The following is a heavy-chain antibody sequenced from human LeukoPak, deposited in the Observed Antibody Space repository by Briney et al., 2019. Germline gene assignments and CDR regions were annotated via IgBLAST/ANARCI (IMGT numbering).Heavy chain of an antibody. J-gene: IGHJ5*02. CDR3: ARRRRIAAAGTMWFDP. CDR1: GFTFSSYS. Sequence: GGSLRLSCAASGFTFSSYSMNWVRQAPGKGLEWVSYISCRSSTIYYADSVKGRFTISRDNAKNSLYLQMNSLRDEDTAVYYCARRRRIAAAGTMWFDPWGQGTLVTVSS. V-gene: IGHV3-48*02. D-gene: IGHD6-13*01. CDR2: ISCRSSTI.